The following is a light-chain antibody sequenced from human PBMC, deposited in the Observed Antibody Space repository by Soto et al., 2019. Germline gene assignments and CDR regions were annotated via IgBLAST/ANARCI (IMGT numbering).Light chain of an antibody. CDR1: ISDVGGYNY. Sequence: QSVLTQPASVSGSPGQSIAISCTGSISDVGGYNYVSWYQQHPDKAPKLIIYDVSSRPSGVSDRFSGSKSGNTASLTISGLQAEDEADYYCSSYRTSDTAVVFGGGTKLTVL. V-gene: IGLV2-14*03. J-gene: IGLJ2*01. CDR3: SSYRTSDTAVV. CDR2: DVS.